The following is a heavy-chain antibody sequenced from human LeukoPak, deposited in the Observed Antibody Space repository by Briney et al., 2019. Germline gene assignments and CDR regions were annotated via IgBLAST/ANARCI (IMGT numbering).Heavy chain of an antibody. D-gene: IGHD3-10*01. CDR2: IYYSGST. V-gene: IGHV4-39*07. J-gene: IGHJ3*02. Sequence: PSETLSLTCTVSGGSVSSATYYWAWIRQPPGKGLEWIGSIYYSGSTYYNPPLRSRVTMSVDTSKNQFSLNLYSVTAADTAVYYCARQSGSGSSGAFDIWGQGTMLTVSS. CDR1: GGSVSSATYY. CDR3: ARQSGSGSSGAFDI.